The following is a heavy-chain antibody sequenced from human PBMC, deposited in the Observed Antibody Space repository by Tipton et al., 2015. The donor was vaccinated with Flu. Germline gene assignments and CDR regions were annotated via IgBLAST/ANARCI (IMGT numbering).Heavy chain of an antibody. J-gene: IGHJ4*02. CDR2: ISGTGRST. CDR3: AKVVWFGGHNSDY. Sequence: SGFTFSSYAMTWVRQAPGKGLEWVSGISGTGRSTYYADSVKGRFTISRDNSKNTVYLQMNSLRGDDTAVYYCAKVVWFGGHNSDYWGQGTLVTVSS. CDR1: GFTFSSYA. V-gene: IGHV3-23*01. D-gene: IGHD3-10*01.